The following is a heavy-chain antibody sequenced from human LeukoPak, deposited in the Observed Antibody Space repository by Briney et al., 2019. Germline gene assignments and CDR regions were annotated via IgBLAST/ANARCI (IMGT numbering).Heavy chain of an antibody. CDR1: GFNFRESA. V-gene: IGHV3-30*04. Sequence: GTSLRLSCAASGFNFRESAMHWDRQPPGKGLEGVAVSSYDGTNKYYADSVNGRFTISRDNSKNTLFLQMNNLRLEDTAVYYCAADYGDYVSPSDWGQGSLVIVSS. CDR3: AADYGDYVSPSD. D-gene: IGHD4-17*01. CDR2: SSYDGTNK. J-gene: IGHJ4*02.